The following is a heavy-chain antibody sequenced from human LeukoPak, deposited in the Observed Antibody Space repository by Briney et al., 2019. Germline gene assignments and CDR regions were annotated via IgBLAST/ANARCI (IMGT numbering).Heavy chain of an antibody. CDR3: ARGRMGSGGFNY. D-gene: IGHD6-19*01. J-gene: IGHJ4*02. CDR1: GFTFSTDN. Sequence: GSLRLSCAASGFTFSTDNMNWVRQAPGKGLEWVSYISSGGSTIYYADSVKGRFTISRDNAKNSLFLQMISLRAEDSAVYYCARGRMGSGGFNYWGQGTLVTVSS. CDR2: ISSGGSTI. V-gene: IGHV3-48*01.